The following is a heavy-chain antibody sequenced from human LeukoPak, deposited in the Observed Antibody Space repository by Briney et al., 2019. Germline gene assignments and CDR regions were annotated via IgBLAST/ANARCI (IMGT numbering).Heavy chain of an antibody. D-gene: IGHD6-19*01. Sequence: LETLSLTCTVSGGSISSSSYYWGWIRQPPGKGLEWFGNIYYSGSTYYNPSLESRVTISVDTSKNQFSLKLSSVTAADTAVFYCARLSRYTSGWCIEYWGQGTLVTVSS. CDR1: GGSISSSSYY. CDR2: IYYSGST. V-gene: IGHV4-39*01. CDR3: ARLSRYTSGWCIEY. J-gene: IGHJ4*02.